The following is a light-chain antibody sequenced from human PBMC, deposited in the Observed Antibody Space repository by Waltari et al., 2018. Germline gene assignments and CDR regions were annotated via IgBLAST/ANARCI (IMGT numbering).Light chain of an antibody. J-gene: IGLJ2*01. CDR2: GNN. CDR3: QSYDSSLSGVI. V-gene: IGLV1-40*01. CDR1: SSNIGAGYD. Sequence: QSVLTQPPSVSGAPGQRITISCTGTSSNIGAGYDVHWYPQLPGTAPKLLILGNNNRPSGVPDRFSASKSDTSASLAITGLQAEDEADYYCQSYDSSLSGVIFGGGTKLTVL.